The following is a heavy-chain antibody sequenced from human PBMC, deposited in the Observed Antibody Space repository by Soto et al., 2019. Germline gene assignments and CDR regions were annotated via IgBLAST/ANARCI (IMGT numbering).Heavy chain of an antibody. V-gene: IGHV1-3*01. J-gene: IGHJ4*02. Sequence: QVQLVQSGAEVKKPGASVKVSCTASGYTFTSYAIHWVRQAPGQSLEWMGWVNAGNGNTKYSQKLQGRVTITRDTSASTAYMELSSLRSEDTAVYYCARDVGYNWNLIDYWGQGTLVTVSS. CDR3: ARDVGYNWNLIDY. CDR2: VNAGNGNT. CDR1: GYTFTSYA. D-gene: IGHD1-20*01.